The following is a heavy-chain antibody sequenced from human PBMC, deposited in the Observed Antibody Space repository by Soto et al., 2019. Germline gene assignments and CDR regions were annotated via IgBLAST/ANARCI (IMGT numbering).Heavy chain of an antibody. CDR3: ASCPPFGY. Sequence: LQLQESGSGLVKPSQTLSLTCAVSGGSISSGGYSWSWIRQPPGKGLEWIGYIYHSGSTYYNPSLKSRVTISVDRSKNQFSLKLSSVTAADTAVYYCASCPPFGYWGQGTLVTDSS. V-gene: IGHV4-30-2*01. J-gene: IGHJ4*02. D-gene: IGHD3-10*01. CDR1: GGSISSGGYS. CDR2: IYHSGST.